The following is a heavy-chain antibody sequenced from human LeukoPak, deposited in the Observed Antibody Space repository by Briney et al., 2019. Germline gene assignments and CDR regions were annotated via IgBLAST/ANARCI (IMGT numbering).Heavy chain of an antibody. CDR2: MNPNSGNT. Sequence: ASVKVSCKASGYTFTGYYMHWVRQAPGQGLEWMGWMNPNSGNTGCAQKFQGRVTMTTNTSIKTAYMELSSLRSEDTAVYYCARMYYYDSGGSNWFDPWGQGTLVTVSS. CDR3: ARMYYYDSGGSNWFDP. V-gene: IGHV1-8*02. D-gene: IGHD3-10*01. J-gene: IGHJ5*02. CDR1: GYTFTGYY.